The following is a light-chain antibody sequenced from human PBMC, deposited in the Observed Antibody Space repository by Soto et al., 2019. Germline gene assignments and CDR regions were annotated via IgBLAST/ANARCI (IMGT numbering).Light chain of an antibody. J-gene: IGKJ5*01. CDR2: GAS. Sequence: EIVLPQSPGTLSFSPGERAPLSCRASQIVSSSYLAWYQQKPGQAPRLLIYGASTRATGFPARFSGSGSGTEFTLTISSLQSEDFAVYYCQQYNYWPLTFGQGTQREIK. CDR1: QIVSSSY. V-gene: IGKV3-15*01. CDR3: QQYNYWPLT.